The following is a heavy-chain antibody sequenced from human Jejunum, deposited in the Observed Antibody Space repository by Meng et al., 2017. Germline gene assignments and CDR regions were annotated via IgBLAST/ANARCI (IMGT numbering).Heavy chain of an antibody. V-gene: IGHV3-23*04. Sequence: VQLVESGGGVVQPGGSLRLSCAASGFTLSNFGMHWVRQAPGKGLEWVTAISGSGGNTYYADSVKGRLTISRDNSKNTLYLQINSLRVEDTAIYYCGRVASGDPDYWGQGTLVTVSS. CDR2: ISGSGGNT. CDR1: GFTLSNFG. CDR3: GRVASGDPDY. J-gene: IGHJ4*02. D-gene: IGHD6-13*01.